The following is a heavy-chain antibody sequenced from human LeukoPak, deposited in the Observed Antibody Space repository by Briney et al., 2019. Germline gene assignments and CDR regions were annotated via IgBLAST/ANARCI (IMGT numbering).Heavy chain of an antibody. CDR3: ARRRGYSGSYYYFDY. J-gene: IGHJ4*02. CDR1: GGSISGNTYY. D-gene: IGHD6-13*01. CDR2: MFYNGSP. Sequence: SETLSLTCTVSGGSISGNTYYWGWIRQPPGKGLEWIGGMFYNGSPYYNPSLKSRVTISVDTSNNQFSLRVSSVTAADTAVYYCARRRGYSGSYYYFDYWGQGTLVTVSS. V-gene: IGHV4-39*01.